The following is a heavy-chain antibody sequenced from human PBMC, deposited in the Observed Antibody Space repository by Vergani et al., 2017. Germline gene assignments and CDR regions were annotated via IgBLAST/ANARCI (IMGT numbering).Heavy chain of an antibody. Sequence: QVQLQESGPGLVKPSETLSLTCTVSGGSISSYYWSWIRQPPGKGLEWIGYIYYSGSTNYNPSLKSRVTISVDTSKNQFSLKLSSVTAADTAVYYCARESGVFYYGSGSDDSNWFDPWGQGTLVTVSS. J-gene: IGHJ5*02. V-gene: IGHV4-59*01. CDR3: ARESGVFYYGSGSDDSNWFDP. CDR1: GGSISSYY. D-gene: IGHD3-10*01. CDR2: IYYSGST.